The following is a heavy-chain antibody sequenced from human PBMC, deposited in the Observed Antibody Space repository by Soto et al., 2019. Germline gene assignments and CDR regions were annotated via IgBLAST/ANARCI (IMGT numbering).Heavy chain of an antibody. J-gene: IGHJ4*02. CDR1: GFTFSGYA. Sequence: HPGGSLRLSCAASGFTFSGYAMSWVRQAPGKGLEWVGNTKPDETETYYADSVEGRFTISRDNAKSSLYLQMDSLRVEDTAVYYCATIGDVTFHYWGQGTPVTVSS. CDR2: TKPDETET. V-gene: IGHV3-7*01. CDR3: ATIGDVTFHY. D-gene: IGHD4-4*01.